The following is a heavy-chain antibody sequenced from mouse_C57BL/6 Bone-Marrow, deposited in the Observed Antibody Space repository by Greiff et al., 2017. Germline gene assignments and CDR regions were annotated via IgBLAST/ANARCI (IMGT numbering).Heavy chain of an antibody. CDR2: IHPNSGST. Sequence: QVQLQQPGAELVKPGASVKLSCKASGYTFTSYWMHLVKQRPGQGLEWIGMIHPNSGSTNYNAKFKSKATLTVDESSRTAYMQLSSLTSEDSAVYYCAITPPRYFDVWGTGTTVTVSS. J-gene: IGHJ1*03. CDR1: GYTFTSYW. CDR3: AITPPRYFDV. V-gene: IGHV1-64*01.